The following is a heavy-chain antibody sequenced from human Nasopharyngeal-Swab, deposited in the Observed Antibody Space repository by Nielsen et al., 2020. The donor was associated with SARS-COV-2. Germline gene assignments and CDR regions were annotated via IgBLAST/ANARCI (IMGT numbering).Heavy chain of an antibody. CDR3: AKRPYCGSNSCYYYFDY. V-gene: IGHV3-23*01. CDR2: ISGSGGST. D-gene: IGHD2-2*01. CDR1: RFTFSSYA. Sequence: GGSLRLSYAASRFTFSSYAMSWVRQAPGKGLEWVAAISGSGGSTYYADSVKGRFTISRDNSKNTLYLQMNSLRAEDTAVYYCAKRPYCGSNSCYYYFDYWGQGTLVTVSS. J-gene: IGHJ4*02.